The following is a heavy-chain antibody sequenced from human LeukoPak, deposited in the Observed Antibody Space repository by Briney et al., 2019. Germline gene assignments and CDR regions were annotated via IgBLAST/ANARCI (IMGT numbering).Heavy chain of an antibody. CDR1: GGSISSYY. J-gene: IGHJ4*02. CDR3: ARQGYSPLDYFDY. CDR2: IYYSGST. Sequence: PLETLSLTCTVSGGSISSYYWSWIRQPPGKGLEWIGYIYYSGSTNYNPSLKSRVTISVDTSKNQFSLKLSSVTAADTAVYYCARQGYSPLDYFDYWGQGTLVTVSS. V-gene: IGHV4-59*08. D-gene: IGHD5-18*01.